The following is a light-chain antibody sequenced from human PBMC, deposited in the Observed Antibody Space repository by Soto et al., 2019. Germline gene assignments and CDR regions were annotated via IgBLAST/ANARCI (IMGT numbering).Light chain of an antibody. CDR1: QSVLYTSTNYNY. J-gene: IGKJ4*01. CDR2: WAS. V-gene: IGKV4-1*01. Sequence: DIVMTQSPDSLAVSLGERATINCKSSQSVLYTSTNYNYLAWYQQKPGQPPKLLIYWASTRESGVPDRFSGSGSGTDFTLTISSLQAEDVAVYYCQQYYSTPLTFGGGTKVEIK. CDR3: QQYYSTPLT.